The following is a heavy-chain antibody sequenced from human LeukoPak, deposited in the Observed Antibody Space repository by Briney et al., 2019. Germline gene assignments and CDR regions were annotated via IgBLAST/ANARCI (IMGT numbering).Heavy chain of an antibody. V-gene: IGHV3-21*01. Sequence: GGSLRLSCAASGFTFSSYSMNWVRQAPGKGLEWVPSISSSSNYIYCADSLKGRFIISRDNAKNSLYLQMNSLRAEDTAVYYCARDHCSGGSCLDVWGKGTTVTVSS. CDR1: GFTFSSYS. CDR3: ARDHCSGGSCLDV. J-gene: IGHJ6*04. CDR2: ISSSSNYI. D-gene: IGHD2-15*01.